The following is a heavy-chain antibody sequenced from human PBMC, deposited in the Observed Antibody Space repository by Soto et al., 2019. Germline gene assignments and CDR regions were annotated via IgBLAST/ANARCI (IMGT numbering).Heavy chain of an antibody. Sequence: QVQLVESGGGVVQPGRSLRLSCAASGFTFSSYAMHWVRQAPGKGLEWVAVISYDGSNKYYADSVKGRFTISRDNSKNTLYLQMNSLRAEDTAVYYCSRSFLCRRGVYFDYWCQGNLVNVS. J-gene: IGHJ4*02. D-gene: IGHD3-10*02. CDR2: ISYDGSNK. CDR1: GFTFSSYA. V-gene: IGHV3-30-3*01. CDR3: SRSFLCRRGVYFDY.